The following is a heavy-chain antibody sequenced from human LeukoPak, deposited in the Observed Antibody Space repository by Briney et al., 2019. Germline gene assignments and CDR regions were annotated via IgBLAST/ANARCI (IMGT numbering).Heavy chain of an antibody. J-gene: IGHJ4*02. CDR3: ARDNYGSGSYYPFEY. V-gene: IGHV3-66*01. Sequence: PGGSLRLSCAASGFTVSSNYMSWVRQAPGKGLEWVSVIYSGANTYYADSVKGRFTISRDNSKNTLYLQMNSLRAEDTAVYYCARDNYGSGSYYPFEYWGQGTLVTVSS. CDR1: GFTVSSNY. CDR2: IYSGANT. D-gene: IGHD3-10*01.